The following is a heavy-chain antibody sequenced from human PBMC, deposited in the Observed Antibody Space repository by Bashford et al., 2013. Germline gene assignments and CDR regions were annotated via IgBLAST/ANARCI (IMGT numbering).Heavy chain of an antibody. D-gene: IGHD3-16*01. V-gene: IGHV1-69*13. CDR1: GGTFSSYA. J-gene: IGHJ3*02. CDR3: ASRIMITFGGVMDGDDAFDI. CDR2: IIPIFGTA. Sequence: SVKVSCKASGGTFSSYAISWVRQAPGQGLEWMGGIIPIFGTANYAQKFQGRVTITADESTSTAYMELSSLRSEDTAVYYCASRIMITFGGVMDGDDAFDIWGQGTMVTVSS.